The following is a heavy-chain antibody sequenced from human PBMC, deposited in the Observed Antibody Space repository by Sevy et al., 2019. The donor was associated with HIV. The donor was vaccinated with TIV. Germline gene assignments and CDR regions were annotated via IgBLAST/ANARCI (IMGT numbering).Heavy chain of an antibody. V-gene: IGHV3-21*01. CDR3: ARDEVGGSYWEFDY. D-gene: IGHD1-26*01. CDR1: GFTLSSYS. Sequence: GGSLRLSCAASGFTLSSYSMNWVRQAPGKGLEWVSSISTSSSYIYYAHSVKGRFTISRDNAKNSLYLQMNSLRAEDTAVYYCARDEVGGSYWEFDYWGQGTLVTVSS. J-gene: IGHJ4*02. CDR2: ISTSSSYI.